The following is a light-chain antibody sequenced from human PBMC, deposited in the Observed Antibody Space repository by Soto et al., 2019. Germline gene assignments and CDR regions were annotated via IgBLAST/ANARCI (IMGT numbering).Light chain of an antibody. CDR1: QGVTTN. CDR3: QQYNNWPFS. V-gene: IGKV3-15*01. Sequence: EIFMTQSPVTLSVSPGERATLSCRAGQGVTTNFAWYQQKSGQSPRLLIYDVSIRATGVPARFSGTGSETDFTLTISGLQSEDSAVYFCQQYNNWPFSFGQGTRLEI. J-gene: IGKJ5*01. CDR2: DVS.